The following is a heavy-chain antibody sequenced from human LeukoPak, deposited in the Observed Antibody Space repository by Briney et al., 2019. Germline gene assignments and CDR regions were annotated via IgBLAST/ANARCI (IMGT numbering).Heavy chain of an antibody. D-gene: IGHD6-13*01. CDR3: TRESAAGIDY. J-gene: IGHJ4*02. Sequence: GGSLRLSCAASGFTFSTYWMSWVRQAPAKGLEWVANIKQDGSEKYYLDSVKGRFTISRDNAKNSLYLQMNSLRAEDTAVYFCTRESAAGIDYWGQGTLVTVSS. CDR1: GFTFSTYW. V-gene: IGHV3-7*01. CDR2: IKQDGSEK.